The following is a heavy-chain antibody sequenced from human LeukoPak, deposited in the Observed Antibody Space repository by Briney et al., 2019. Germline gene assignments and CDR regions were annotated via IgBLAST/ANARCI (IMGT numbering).Heavy chain of an antibody. J-gene: IGHJ5*02. Sequence: PGGSLRLSCAASGFTVSSNYMSWVRQAPGKGLEWVSVIYSGGSTYYADSVKGRFTISRDNSKNTLHLQMNSLRAEDTAVYYCARRFYYGSGSYYNGDFGFDPWGQGTLVTVSS. CDR2: IYSGGST. V-gene: IGHV3-66*04. CDR1: GFTVSSNY. D-gene: IGHD3-10*01. CDR3: ARRFYYGSGSYYNGDFGFDP.